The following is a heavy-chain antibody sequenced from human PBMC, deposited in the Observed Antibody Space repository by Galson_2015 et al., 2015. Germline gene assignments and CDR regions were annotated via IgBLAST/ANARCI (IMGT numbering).Heavy chain of an antibody. J-gene: IGHJ2*01. CDR2: IIPIFGTA. V-gene: IGHV1-69*13. Sequence: SVKVSCKASGGTFSSYAISWVRQAPGQGLEWMGGIIPIFGTANYAQKFQGRVTITADESTSTAYMELSSLRSEDTAVYYCARRPVGARGCRTYWYFDLWGRGTLVTVSS. D-gene: IGHD1-26*01. CDR3: ARRPVGARGCRTYWYFDL. CDR1: GGTFSSYA.